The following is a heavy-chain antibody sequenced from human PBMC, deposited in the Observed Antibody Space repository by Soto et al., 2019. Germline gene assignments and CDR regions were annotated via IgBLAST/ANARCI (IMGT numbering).Heavy chain of an antibody. J-gene: IGHJ2*01. CDR3: AIPSVAGFYWYFDL. Sequence: QVQLVESGGGVVQPGRSLRLSCAASGFSFNTDDIHWVRQAPGKGLEWVTGISYDGSNSYYADSVKGRFTISRDSSKNMLYLQMTSLRAEDTAVYYCAIPSVAGFYWYFDLWGPGTLVTVSS. V-gene: IGHV3-30*03. CDR2: ISYDGSNS. CDR1: GFSFNTDD. D-gene: IGHD6-19*01.